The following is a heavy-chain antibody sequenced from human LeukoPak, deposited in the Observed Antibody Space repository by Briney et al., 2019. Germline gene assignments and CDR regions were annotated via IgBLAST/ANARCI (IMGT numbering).Heavy chain of an antibody. CDR3: ARDRGGTDLFDY. V-gene: IGHV1-2*06. D-gene: IGHD2-15*01. CDR1: GYTFTSYY. Sequence: SVKVSCKASGYTFTSYYMHWVRQAPGQGLEWMGRINPNSGGTNYAQKFQGRVTMTRDTSISTAYMELSRLRSDDTAVYYCARDRGGTDLFDYWGQGTLVTVSS. CDR2: INPNSGGT. J-gene: IGHJ4*02.